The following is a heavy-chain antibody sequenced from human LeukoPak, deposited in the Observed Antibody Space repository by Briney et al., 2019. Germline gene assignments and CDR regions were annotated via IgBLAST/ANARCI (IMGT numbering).Heavy chain of an antibody. CDR2: ISGSGDYT. CDR1: GFTFSSYA. J-gene: IGHJ1*01. Sequence: GGSLRLSCAASGFTFSSYAMSWVRQAPGKGLEWVSGISGSGDYTYYADSVKDRFTISRDNSKNTLSLQMNSLRAEDTALYYCARTPVYSSRWGNAEYSSTGARAPWSPSPQ. CDR3: ARTPVYSSRWGNAEYSST. D-gene: IGHD6-13*01. V-gene: IGHV3-23*01.